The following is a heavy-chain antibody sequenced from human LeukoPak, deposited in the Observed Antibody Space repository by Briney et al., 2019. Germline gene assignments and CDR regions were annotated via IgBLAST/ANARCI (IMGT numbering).Heavy chain of an antibody. V-gene: IGHV3-48*02. CDR3: ARQQYWDPQCTGGVCPPPYYYMEV. D-gene: IGHD2-8*02. Sequence: PGGSLRLSCAASGFIFSSHGMNWVRQAPGKGLECVSYISSSSITVYYADSVKGRFTISRDNAKNSLYLQIDSLRDEDTAVYYCARQQYWDPQCTGGVCPPPYYYMEVWGKGTTVSVSS. CDR1: GFIFSSHG. J-gene: IGHJ6*03. CDR2: ISSSSITV.